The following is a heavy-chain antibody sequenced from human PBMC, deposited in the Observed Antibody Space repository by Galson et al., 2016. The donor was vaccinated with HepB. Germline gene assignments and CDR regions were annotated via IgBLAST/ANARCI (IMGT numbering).Heavy chain of an antibody. CDR2: IIPIFDTS. D-gene: IGHD3-3*01. CDR1: GGTFNNYA. J-gene: IGHJ4*02. Sequence: SVKVSCKASGGTFNNYAISWVRQAPGQGLEWMGGIIPIFDTSNYAQKFQGRVTITADESTSTAYMELTSLRSEDTAVYYCARGDYEGTLERLLPFDYWGQGTLVTVSS. V-gene: IGHV1-69*13. CDR3: ARGDYEGTLERLLPFDY.